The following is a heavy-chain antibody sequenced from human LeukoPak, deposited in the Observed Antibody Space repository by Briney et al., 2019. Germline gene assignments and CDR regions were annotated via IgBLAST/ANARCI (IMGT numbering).Heavy chain of an antibody. CDR3: TLAPLVDY. V-gene: IGHV1-3*01. J-gene: IGHJ4*02. Sequence: GASVKVSCKGSGYTFTNYAVHWVRQAPGQRLEWMGWINAGNGNTKYSQKFQGRVTITRDTSASTAYMELSSLRSEDTAVYYCTLAPLVDYWGQGTLVTVSS. CDR2: INAGNGNT. CDR1: GYTFTNYA.